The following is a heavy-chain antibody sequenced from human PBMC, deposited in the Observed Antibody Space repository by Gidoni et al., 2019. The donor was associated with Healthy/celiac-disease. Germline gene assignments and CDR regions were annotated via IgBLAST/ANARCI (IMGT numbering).Heavy chain of an antibody. V-gene: IGHV1-8*01. D-gene: IGHD3-3*01. Sequence: QVQLVQSGAEVKKPGASVNVSCKASGYTFTSYDINWVRQATGQGLEWMGWMNPNSGNTGYAQKLQGRVTMTRKTSISTAYIELSSLRSEDTAVYYCARRDYDFWSGYGMDVWGQGTTVTVSS. CDR1: GYTFTSYD. CDR3: ARRDYDFWSGYGMDV. CDR2: MNPNSGNT. J-gene: IGHJ6*02.